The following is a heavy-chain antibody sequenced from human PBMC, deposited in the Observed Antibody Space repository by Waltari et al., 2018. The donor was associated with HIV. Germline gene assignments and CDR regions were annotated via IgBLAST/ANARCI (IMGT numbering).Heavy chain of an antibody. CDR3: ARDSSISSRHYIYSNGMDV. J-gene: IGHJ6*02. CDR2: ISYDGKKQ. CDR1: ELPFRADP. D-gene: IGHD6-6*01. V-gene: IGHV3-30*04. Sequence: QVRLVESGGGGVQPGRSLRLPCVASELPFRADPFLWVRQAPGKGLEWLAIISYDGKKQYYADSVKGRFTISRDNSKDTLYLQMNSLRDEDTAVYFCARDSSISSRHYIYSNGMDVWGQGTTVIVSS.